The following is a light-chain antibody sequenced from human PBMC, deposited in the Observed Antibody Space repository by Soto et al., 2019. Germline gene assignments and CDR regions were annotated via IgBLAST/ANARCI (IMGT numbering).Light chain of an antibody. CDR1: SSNIGAGYD. CDR3: QSYDGSVGVV. J-gene: IGLJ2*01. Sequence: QSVLTQPPSVSGAPGQRVTISCTGSSSNIGAGYDVHWYQQLPGTAPKLLIYGNSNRPSGVPDRFSGSKSGTSASLAITGLQAEDEADYYCQSYDGSVGVVFGGGTKLTVL. CDR2: GNS. V-gene: IGLV1-40*01.